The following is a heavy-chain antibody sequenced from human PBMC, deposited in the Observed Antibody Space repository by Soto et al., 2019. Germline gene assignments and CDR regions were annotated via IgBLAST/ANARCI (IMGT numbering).Heavy chain of an antibody. J-gene: IGHJ5*02. V-gene: IGHV3-7*01. Sequence: PGGSLRLSCAASGFTFSSYWMSWVRQAPGKGLEWVANIKQDGSEKYYVDSVKGRFTISRDNAKNSLYLQMNSLRAEDTAVYYCAREAEWRITFGGVLTWGQGTLVTVSS. CDR1: GFTFSSYW. CDR3: AREAEWRITFGGVLT. CDR2: IKQDGSEK. D-gene: IGHD3-16*01.